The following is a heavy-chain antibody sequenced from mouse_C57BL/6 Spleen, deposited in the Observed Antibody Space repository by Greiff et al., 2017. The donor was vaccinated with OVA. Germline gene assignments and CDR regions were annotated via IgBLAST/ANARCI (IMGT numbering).Heavy chain of an antibody. Sequence: QVQLQQSGAELVRPGTSVKVSCKASGYAFTNYLIEWVKQRPGQGLEWIGVINPGSGGTNYNEKFKGKATLTADKSSSTAYMQLSSLTSEDSVVYFCEREGTGSYFDSWGEGTTLTVSS. D-gene: IGHD1-2*01. CDR1: GYAFTNYL. CDR3: EREGTGSYFDS. CDR2: INPGSGGT. J-gene: IGHJ2*01. V-gene: IGHV1-54*01.